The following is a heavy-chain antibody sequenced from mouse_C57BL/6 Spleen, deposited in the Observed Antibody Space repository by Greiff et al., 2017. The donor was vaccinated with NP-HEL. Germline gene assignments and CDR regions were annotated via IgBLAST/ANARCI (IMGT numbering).Heavy chain of an antibody. J-gene: IGHJ2*01. CDR2: ISYDGSN. CDR3: ARGDGDY. Sequence: ESGPGLVKPSQSLSLTCSVTGYSITSGYYWNWIRQFPGNKLEWMGYISYDGSNNYNPSLKNRISITRDTSKNQFFLKLNSVTTEDTATYYCARGDGDYWGQGTTLTVSS. V-gene: IGHV3-6*01. CDR1: GYSITSGYY.